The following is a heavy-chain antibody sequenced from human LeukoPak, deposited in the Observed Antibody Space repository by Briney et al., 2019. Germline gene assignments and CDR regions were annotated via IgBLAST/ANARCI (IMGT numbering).Heavy chain of an antibody. V-gene: IGHV3-30*02. CDR3: AKASFGVAPNWFDP. CDR1: GFTFSSYG. CDR2: IRYDGSNK. Sequence: PGGSLKLSCAASGFTFSSYGMHWVRQAPGKGLEWVAVIRYDGSNKYYADSLNGRVTISRDNLKNTLYLQMNSLRAEDTAVYYCAKASFGVAPNWFDPWGQGTLVTVSS. D-gene: IGHD3-3*01. J-gene: IGHJ5*02.